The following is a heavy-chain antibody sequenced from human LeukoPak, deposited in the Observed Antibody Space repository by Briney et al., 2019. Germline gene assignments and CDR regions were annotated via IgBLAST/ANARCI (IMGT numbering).Heavy chain of an antibody. CDR3: ARDSTGYGYEEWS. CDR1: GFIFSDYY. D-gene: IGHD5-18*01. V-gene: IGHV3-11*04. J-gene: IGHJ5*02. CDR2: ISNSGSII. Sequence: TGGSLRLSCAASGFIFSDYYMSYIRQAPGKGLEWVSYISNSGSIIKYADSVKGGFTICRENTKNSLYMQRNSLRAEDTAVYYCARDSTGYGYEEWSWGQGTLVTVSS.